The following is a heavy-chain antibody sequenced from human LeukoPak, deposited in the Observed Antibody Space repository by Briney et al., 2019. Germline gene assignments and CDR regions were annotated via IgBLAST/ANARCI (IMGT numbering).Heavy chain of an antibody. D-gene: IGHD1-26*01. V-gene: IGHV3-23*01. CDR2: ISGSGAST. CDR1: GFTLSTNA. CDR3: AKDVGKWESLHFFDY. J-gene: IGHJ4*02. Sequence: SGGSLRLSCLTSGFTLSTNAMSWVRQAPGKGLEWISGISGSGASTYYADSVKGRFTISRDDSRNTLYLRMNSLRGDDTAVYYCAKDVGKWESLHFFDYWGQGTLVTVSS.